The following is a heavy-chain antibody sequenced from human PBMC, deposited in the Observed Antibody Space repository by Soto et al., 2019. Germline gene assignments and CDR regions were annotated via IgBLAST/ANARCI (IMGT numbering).Heavy chain of an antibody. Sequence: QVQLVQSGAEVKKPGSAVKVSCKDSGGTFSTYSMIWVRQAPGQGLEWMGRIIPMLGISNYAQKFQGRVTISADKSTGTAYMELSSLRSEDTALYYCTIGSWSGEVFDIWGQGTMVTVSS. D-gene: IGHD2-21*01. CDR3: TIGSWSGEVFDI. CDR1: GGTFSTYS. V-gene: IGHV1-69*02. J-gene: IGHJ3*02. CDR2: IIPMLGIS.